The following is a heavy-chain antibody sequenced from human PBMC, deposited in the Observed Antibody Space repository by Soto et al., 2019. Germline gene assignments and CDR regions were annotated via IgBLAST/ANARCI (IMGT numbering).Heavy chain of an antibody. CDR1: GGTFSSYA. D-gene: IGHD3-3*01. Sequence: GASLKVSCKASGGTFSSYAISWVRQAPGQGLEWMGGIIPIFGTANYAQKFQGRVTITADESTSTAYMELSSLRSEDTAVYYCARTVLRFLEWLYIDYWGQGTLVTVSS. J-gene: IGHJ4*02. CDR2: IIPIFGTA. V-gene: IGHV1-69*13. CDR3: ARTVLRFLEWLYIDY.